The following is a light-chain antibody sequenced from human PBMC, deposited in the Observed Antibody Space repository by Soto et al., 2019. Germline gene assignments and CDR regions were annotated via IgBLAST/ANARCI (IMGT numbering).Light chain of an antibody. V-gene: IGKV3-20*01. CDR3: HQYDNWPPIT. J-gene: IGKJ5*01. CDR2: DAS. CDR1: QSVASNY. Sequence: EIVLTQSPGTLSLSPGERATLSCRASQSVASNYLGWYQQKPGQAPRVLIFDASIRATGIPDRFSASGSGSDFTLTISRLEPDDFAVYYCHQYDNWPPITFGQGTRLEIK.